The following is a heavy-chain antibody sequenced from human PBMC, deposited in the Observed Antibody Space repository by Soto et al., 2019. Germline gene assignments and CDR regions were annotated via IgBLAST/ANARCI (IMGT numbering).Heavy chain of an antibody. CDR1: GGTFTSYA. D-gene: IGHD4-17*01. Sequence: QVQLVQSGAEVEKPGSSGMLSCKAYGGTFTSYAISWVRQAPGQGLEWRGGIIPIFGTANYAQKFQGRVTITADESPSTAYMEQNSLRFEDRGVYYCARDASDYGDPPYFDYWGQGTLVTVSS. CDR3: ARDASDYGDPPYFDY. J-gene: IGHJ4*02. CDR2: IIPIFGTA. V-gene: IGHV1-69*01.